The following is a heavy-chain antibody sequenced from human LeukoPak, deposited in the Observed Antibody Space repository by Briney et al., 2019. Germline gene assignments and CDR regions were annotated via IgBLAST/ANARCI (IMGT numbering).Heavy chain of an antibody. D-gene: IGHD6-19*01. CDR3: ARGYTSGWSPALDI. Sequence: SETLSLTCTVSGCSISSFYWSWIRQPPGKGLEWIGYIYYTQSTNYNSSLNSRVTISVDTSKNQFSLNLSSVTAADTAMYYCARGYTSGWSPALDIWGQGTMVTVSS. CDR2: IYYTQST. V-gene: IGHV4-59*01. CDR1: GCSISSFY. J-gene: IGHJ3*02.